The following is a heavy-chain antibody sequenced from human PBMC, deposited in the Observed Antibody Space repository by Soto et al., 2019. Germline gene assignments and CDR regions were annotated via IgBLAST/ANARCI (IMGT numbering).Heavy chain of an antibody. D-gene: IGHD3-9*01. J-gene: IGHJ6*02. Sequence: ECLTSYFKGSGWSCTSYWVRLVRQMPGKGLEWMGMIYPCDSGTRYNPSFQGQVTISADKSITTAYLPWTSLKASDTDMYYSARTGERLVRYGMDVWGQGTMVTVSS. V-gene: IGHV5-51*01. CDR3: ARTGERLVRYGMDV. CDR2: IYPCDSGT. CDR1: GWSCTSYW.